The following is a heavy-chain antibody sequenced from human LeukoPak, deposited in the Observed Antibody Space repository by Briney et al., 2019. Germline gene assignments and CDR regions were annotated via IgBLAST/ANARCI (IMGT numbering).Heavy chain of an antibody. CDR3: ASSHLGYCTGGSCLGAFDI. CDR1: GGSISSGGYS. CDR2: IYHSGST. D-gene: IGHD2-15*01. Sequence: SQTLSLTCAVSGGSISSGGYSWSWIRQPPGKGLEWIGYIYHSGSTYYNPSLKSRVTISVDRSKHQSSLKLRPVTAADTAVYYCASSHLGYCTGGSCLGAFDIWGQGTMVTVSS. J-gene: IGHJ3*02. V-gene: IGHV4-30-2*01.